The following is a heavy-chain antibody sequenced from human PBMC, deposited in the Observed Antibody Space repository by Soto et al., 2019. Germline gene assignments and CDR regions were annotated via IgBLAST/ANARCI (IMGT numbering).Heavy chain of an antibody. D-gene: IGHD4-17*01. CDR1: GDTSRSYT. CDR2: VIVDKETA. V-gene: IGHV1-69*08. Sequence: QVQLVQSGAEVKRPGSSVRVSCKASGDTSRSYTLSWVRQAPGQGLAWMGRVIVDKETANLARRLYGRVTISADKSTHTAYVEVNNLRSEDTAVYYCGTRAGAPDYGDSHWYFDIWGRGTLVTVSS. CDR3: GTRAGAPDYGDSHWYFDI. J-gene: IGHJ2*01.